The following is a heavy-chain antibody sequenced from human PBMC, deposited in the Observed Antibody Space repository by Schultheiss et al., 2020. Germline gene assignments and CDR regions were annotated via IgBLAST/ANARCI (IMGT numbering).Heavy chain of an antibody. CDR3: ARAPPVVPAAISYYYYGMDV. CDR2: IYYSGST. D-gene: IGHD2-2*02. CDR1: GGSLSVYS. J-gene: IGHJ6*02. Sequence: SQTLSLTCSVSGGSLSVYSWSWIRQPPGKGLEWIGYIYYSGSTNYNPSLKSRVTISVDKSKNQFSLKLSSVTAADTAVYYCARAPPVVPAAISYYYYGMDVWGQGTTVTVSS. V-gene: IGHV4-59*12.